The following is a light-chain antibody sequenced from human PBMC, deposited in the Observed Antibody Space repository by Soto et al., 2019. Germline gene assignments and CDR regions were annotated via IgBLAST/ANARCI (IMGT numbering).Light chain of an antibody. CDR2: DAS. CDR1: QSVSSY. V-gene: IGKV3-11*01. CDR3: QQRSNWRWT. Sequence: EIVLTQSPATLSLSPGERATLSCRASQSVSSYLAWYQQKPGQAPRLLIYDASNRATGIPARFSGSGSGTGFTLTISSLEPEDFAVYYCQQRSNWRWTFGQGTKVDIK. J-gene: IGKJ1*01.